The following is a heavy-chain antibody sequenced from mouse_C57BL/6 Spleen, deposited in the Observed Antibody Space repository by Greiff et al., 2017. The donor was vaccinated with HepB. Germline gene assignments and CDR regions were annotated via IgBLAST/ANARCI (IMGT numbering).Heavy chain of an antibody. CDR1: GYSFTGYF. V-gene: IGHV1-37*01. J-gene: IGHJ4*01. CDR2: INPYNGDT. Sequence: EVKLVESGPELVKPGASVKISCKASGYSFTGYFMNWVKQSHGKSLEWIGRINPYNGDTFYNQKFKGKATLTVDKSSSTAHMELLSLTSEDFAVYYCARSRMGDYYGSSYGSAMDYWGQGTSVTVSS. D-gene: IGHD1-1*01. CDR3: ARSRMGDYYGSSYGSAMDY.